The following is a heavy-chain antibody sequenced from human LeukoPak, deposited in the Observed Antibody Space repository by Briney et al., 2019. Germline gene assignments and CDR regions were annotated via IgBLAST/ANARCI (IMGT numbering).Heavy chain of an antibody. V-gene: IGHV1-69*13. J-gene: IGHJ4*02. CDR3: AREVATLSAYIDY. D-gene: IGHD5-12*01. Sequence: SVKASCKASGGTFSSYAISWVRQAPGQGLEWMGGIIPIFGTANYAQKFQGRVTITADESTSTAYMELSSLRSENTAVYYCAREVATLSAYIDYWGQGTLVTVSS. CDR2: IIPIFGTA. CDR1: GGTFSSYA.